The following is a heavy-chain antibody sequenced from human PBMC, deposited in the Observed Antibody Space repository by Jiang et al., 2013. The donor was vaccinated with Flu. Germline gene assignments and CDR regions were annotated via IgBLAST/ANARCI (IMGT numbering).Heavy chain of an antibody. V-gene: IGHV1-69*04. Sequence: TFSSYAISWVRQAPGQGLEWMGRIIPILGIANYAQKFQGRVTITADKSTSTAYMELSSLRSEDTAVYYCARDRNPPDSSGYYYYYYGMDVWGQGTTVTVSS. J-gene: IGHJ6*02. CDR3: ARDRNPPDSSGYYYYYYGMDV. CDR2: IIPILGIA. CDR1: TFSSYA. D-gene: IGHD3-22*01.